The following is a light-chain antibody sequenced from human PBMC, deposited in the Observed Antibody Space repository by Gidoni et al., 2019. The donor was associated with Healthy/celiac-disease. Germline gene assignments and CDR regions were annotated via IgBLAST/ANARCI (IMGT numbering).Light chain of an antibody. J-gene: IGLJ1*01. CDR3: SSYTSSLYV. V-gene: IGLV2-14*03. Sequence: QSALTQPASVSGSPGQSITISCTGTSSDVGGYNYVSGYQQHPGKAPKLMIYDVSNRPSGVSNRFSGSKSGNTASLTISGLQAEDEADYYCSSYTSSLYVFGTGTKVTVL. CDR1: SSDVGGYNY. CDR2: DVS.